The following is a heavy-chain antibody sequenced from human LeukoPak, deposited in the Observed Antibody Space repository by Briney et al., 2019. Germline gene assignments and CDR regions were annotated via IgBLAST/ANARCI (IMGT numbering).Heavy chain of an antibody. CDR3: AKAGGLDYYDSSFDY. J-gene: IGHJ4*02. CDR1: GFTFSSYG. D-gene: IGHD3-22*01. Sequence: GGSLRLSCAASGFTFSSYGMHWVRQAPGKGLEWVAFIRYDGSNKYYADSVKGRFTISRDNSKNTLYLQMNSLRAEDTAVYYCAKAGGLDYYDSSFDYWGQGTLVTVSS. CDR2: IRYDGSNK. V-gene: IGHV3-30*02.